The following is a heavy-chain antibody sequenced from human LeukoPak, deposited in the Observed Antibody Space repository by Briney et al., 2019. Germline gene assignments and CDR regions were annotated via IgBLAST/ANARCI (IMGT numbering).Heavy chain of an antibody. J-gene: IGHJ4*02. CDR3: ARKTYGSEFYVDY. V-gene: IGHV3-11*01. CDR1: GFTFSDYY. Sequence: GGSLRLSCEVSGFTFSDYYMSWIRQAPGMGLEWLSYISSSGSTIYYVDSVKGRFTISRDSANNSLYLQMNGLRAEDTAVYFCARKTYGSEFYVDYWGQGTLVTVSS. D-gene: IGHD3-10*01. CDR2: ISSSGSTI.